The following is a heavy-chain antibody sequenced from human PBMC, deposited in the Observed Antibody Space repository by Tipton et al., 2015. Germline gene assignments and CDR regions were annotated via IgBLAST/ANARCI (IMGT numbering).Heavy chain of an antibody. J-gene: IGHJ4*02. D-gene: IGHD3-9*01. V-gene: IGHV4-38-2*01. Sequence: TLSLTCAVSAYSISSDYYWGWIRQPPGKGLEWIGSISHSGNTYNNPSLRSRVTMSRDTSKNQFSLKLTSVTAADTAVYYCACQDYDSLTRDYQTVDYWGQGTLVTVSS. CDR1: AYSISSDYY. CDR2: ISHSGNT. CDR3: ACQDYDSLTRDYQTVDY.